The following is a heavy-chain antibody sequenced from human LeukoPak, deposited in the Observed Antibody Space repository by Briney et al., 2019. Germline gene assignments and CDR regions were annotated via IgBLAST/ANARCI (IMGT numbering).Heavy chain of an antibody. CDR3: ARVNGNHAFDI. CDR1: GFIFSNYW. CDR2: INSDGSST. V-gene: IGHV3-74*01. J-gene: IGHJ3*02. D-gene: IGHD1-14*01. Sequence: PGGSLRLSCAASGFIFSNYWMHWVRQAPGKGLVWVSRINSDGSSTNYADSVKGRFTISRDNAKNTLYLQMNSPRAEDTAVYYCARVNGNHAFDIWGQGTMVTVSS.